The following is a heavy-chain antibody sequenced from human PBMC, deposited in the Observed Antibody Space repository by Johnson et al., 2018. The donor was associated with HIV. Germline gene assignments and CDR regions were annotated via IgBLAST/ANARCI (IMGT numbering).Heavy chain of an antibody. CDR2: SNWNGGIT. Sequence: EVQLVESGGGLVKPGGSLRLSCAASGFTFSDYYMTWVRQAPGKGLEWVSGSNWNGGITYYADSVKGRFTISRDNSKNTLYLQRNSLRAEDTAVYYCARAVLTVNDTFDIWGQGTMVTVSS. CDR1: GFTFSDYY. J-gene: IGHJ3*02. D-gene: IGHD3-9*01. CDR3: ARAVLTVNDTFDI. V-gene: IGHV3-66*02.